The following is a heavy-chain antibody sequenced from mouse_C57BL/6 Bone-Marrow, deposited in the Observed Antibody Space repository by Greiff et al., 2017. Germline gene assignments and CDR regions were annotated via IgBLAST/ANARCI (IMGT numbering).Heavy chain of an antibody. V-gene: IGHV1-64*01. CDR3: AALLLRPSDY. Sequence: QVQLQQPGAELVKPGASVKLSCKASGYTFTSYWMHWVKQRPGQGLEWIGMINPNSGSTNYNEKFKSKATLTVDKSSSTAYMQLSSLTSEDSAVYYCAALLLRPSDYWGQGTTLTVSS. J-gene: IGHJ2*01. CDR2: INPNSGST. CDR1: GYTFTSYW. D-gene: IGHD1-1*01.